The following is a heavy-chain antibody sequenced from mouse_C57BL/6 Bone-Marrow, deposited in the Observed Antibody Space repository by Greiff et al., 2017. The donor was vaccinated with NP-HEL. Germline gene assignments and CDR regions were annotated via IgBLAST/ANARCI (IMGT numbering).Heavy chain of an antibody. CDR2: ISYDGSN. CDR1: GYSITSGYY. V-gene: IGHV3-6*01. D-gene: IGHD4-1*02. Sequence: EVKLVESGPGLVKPSQSLSLTCSVTGYSITSGYYWNWIRQFPGNKLEWMGYISYDGSNNYNPSLKNRISITRDTSKNQFFLKLNSVTTEDTATYYCARGPFNWDFDYWGQGTTLTVSS. CDR3: ARGPFNWDFDY. J-gene: IGHJ2*01.